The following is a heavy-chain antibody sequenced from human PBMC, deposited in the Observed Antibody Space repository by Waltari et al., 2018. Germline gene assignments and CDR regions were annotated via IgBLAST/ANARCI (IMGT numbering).Heavy chain of an antibody. J-gene: IGHJ5*02. CDR1: GYTFGAFG. V-gene: IGHV1-18*01. CDR3: ARERHRLMEVGYLMALDP. D-gene: IGHD2-21*01. Sequence: VQSGAEVKNPGAPVKVSCRASGYTFGAFGIRRGRQAPGQGLEWMGWISGNNGHTNHAQKFQGRLIMTKDTSTATAYMELNYLTSDDTAVYYCARERHRLMEVGYLMALDPWGQGTLVTVSS. CDR2: ISGNNGHT.